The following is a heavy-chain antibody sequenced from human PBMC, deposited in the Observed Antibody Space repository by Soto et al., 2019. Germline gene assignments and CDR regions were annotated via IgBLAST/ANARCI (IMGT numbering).Heavy chain of an antibody. J-gene: IGHJ3*02. CDR3: ARAGLIAAAGTLSIAFDI. V-gene: IGHV3-7*05. CDR2: IKQDGSEK. Sequence: GGSLRLSCAASGFTFSSYWMSWVRQAPGKGLEWVANIKQDGSEKYYVDSVKGRFTISRDNAKNSLYLQMNSLRAEDTAVYYCARAGLIAAAGTLSIAFDIWGQGTMVTVSS. D-gene: IGHD6-13*01. CDR1: GFTFSSYW.